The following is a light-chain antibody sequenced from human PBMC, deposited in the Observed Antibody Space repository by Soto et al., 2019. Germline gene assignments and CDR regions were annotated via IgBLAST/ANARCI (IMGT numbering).Light chain of an antibody. CDR1: QSISTW. V-gene: IGKV1-5*01. J-gene: IGKJ3*01. Sequence: DIQMTQSPSTLSASVGDRVTITCRASQSISTWLAWYQQKPGKAPKVLIYDASSLESGVPSRFSGSGSGTEFTITISRLQPDDFATYYCQQYKNYLTFGPGTKVDIK. CDR3: QQYKNYLT. CDR2: DAS.